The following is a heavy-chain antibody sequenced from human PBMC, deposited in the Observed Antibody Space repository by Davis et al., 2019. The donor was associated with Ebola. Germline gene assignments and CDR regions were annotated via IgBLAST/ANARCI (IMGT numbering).Heavy chain of an antibody. V-gene: IGHV3-30-3*01. Sequence: GESLKISCAASGFTFSNFAMSWVRQAPGKGLEWVAVMSYDGTDKYYPDSVKGRFTISRDNSKDTLYLQMNSLRDEDTAVYYCARAPVGVKGYFDYWGQGTLVTVSS. CDR1: GFTFSNFA. CDR2: MSYDGTDK. J-gene: IGHJ4*02. D-gene: IGHD1-26*01. CDR3: ARAPVGVKGYFDY.